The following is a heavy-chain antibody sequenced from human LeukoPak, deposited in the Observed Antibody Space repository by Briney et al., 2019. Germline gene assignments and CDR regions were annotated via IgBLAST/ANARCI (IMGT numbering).Heavy chain of an antibody. J-gene: IGHJ4*02. CDR2: IYSGGST. V-gene: IGHV3-53*01. CDR3: AKPRAGSYYFDD. Sequence: GGSLRLSCAASGFTVSSNYMTWVRQAPGKGLEWVSVIYSGGSTFYADSVKGRFAISRDNSKNTLYLQMNSLRAEDTAVYYCAKPRAGSYYFDDWGQGTLVTVSS. CDR1: GFTVSSNY. D-gene: IGHD1-26*01.